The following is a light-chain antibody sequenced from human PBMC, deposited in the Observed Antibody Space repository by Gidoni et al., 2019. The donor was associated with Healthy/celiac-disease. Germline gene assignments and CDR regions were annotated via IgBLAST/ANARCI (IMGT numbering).Light chain of an antibody. CDR1: QSISSY. Sequence: DIQMTQSPSSLSASVGDRVTITCRASQSISSYLNWYQQKPGKAPKLLIYAASSLQSGVPSRFSGSGSGTDVTLTISSLQPEDFATYYCQQGYRTPLTFGGGSEVEIK. CDR3: QQGYRTPLT. J-gene: IGKJ4*01. CDR2: AAS. V-gene: IGKV1-39*01.